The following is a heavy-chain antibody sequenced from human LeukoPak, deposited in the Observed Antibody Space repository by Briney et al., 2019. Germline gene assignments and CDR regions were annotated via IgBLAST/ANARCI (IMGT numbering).Heavy chain of an antibody. J-gene: IGHJ4*02. D-gene: IGHD1-26*01. V-gene: IGHV3-23*01. CDR2: ISGSGGST. Sequence: PGGSLRLSCAASGFTFSSYAMSWVRQSPGKGLGWVSAISGSGGSTYYADSVKGRFTISRDNSKNTLYLQMNSLRAEDTAVYYCAKDTDSSGSYYWGYWGQGTLVTVSS. CDR3: AKDTDSSGSYYWGY. CDR1: GFTFSSYA.